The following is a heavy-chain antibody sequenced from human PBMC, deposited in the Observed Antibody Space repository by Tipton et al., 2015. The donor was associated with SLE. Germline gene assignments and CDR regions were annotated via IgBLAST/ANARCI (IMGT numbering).Heavy chain of an antibody. J-gene: IGHJ5*02. CDR1: GGSISSHY. Sequence: TLSLTCTVSGGSISSHYWSWIRQPPGKGLEWIGYIYYSGSTNYNPSLKSRVTISVDTSKNQFSLKLSSVTAADTAVYYCARVGGTYYYDSSGYPNWFDPWGQGTLVTVSS. D-gene: IGHD3-22*01. CDR3: ARVGGTYYYDSSGYPNWFDP. V-gene: IGHV4-59*11. CDR2: IYYSGST.